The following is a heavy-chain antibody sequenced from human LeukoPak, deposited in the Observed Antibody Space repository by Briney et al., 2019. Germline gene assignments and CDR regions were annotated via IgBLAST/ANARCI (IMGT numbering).Heavy chain of an antibody. V-gene: IGHV4-59*01. CDR3: ARDIAAAAGTNWFDP. CDR2: IYYSGST. Sequence: PSETLSLTCTVSGGSISTYYWSWIRQPPGKGLEWIGYIYYSGSTNYNPSLKSRVTISVDTSKNQFSLKLSSVTAADTAVYYCARDIAAAAGTNWFDPWGQGTLVTVSS. J-gene: IGHJ5*02. D-gene: IGHD6-13*01. CDR1: GGSISTYY.